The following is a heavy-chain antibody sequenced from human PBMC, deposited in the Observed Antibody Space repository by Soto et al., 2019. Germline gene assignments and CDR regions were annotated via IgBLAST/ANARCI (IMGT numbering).Heavy chain of an antibody. CDR2: IYYSGST. D-gene: IGHD2-15*01. Sequence: QVQLQESGPGLVKPSETLSLTCTVSGGSISSYYWCWIRQPPGKGLEWIGYIYYSGSTNYNPSLNSRVTMSVDTSKNQFSLKLSSVNAADTGVYYCARRYGGNLDYWGQGTLVTVSS. CDR1: GGSISSYY. J-gene: IGHJ4*02. CDR3: ARRYGGNLDY. V-gene: IGHV4-59*08.